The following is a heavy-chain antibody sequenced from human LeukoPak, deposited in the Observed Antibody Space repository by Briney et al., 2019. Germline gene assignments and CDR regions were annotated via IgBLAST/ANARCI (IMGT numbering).Heavy chain of an antibody. V-gene: IGHV4-59*12. CDR3: ARVGFTGATIRGYFDY. J-gene: IGHJ4*02. D-gene: IGHD1-26*01. Sequence: SETLSLTCTVSGGSISSYYWSWIRQPPGKGLEWIGYIYYSGSTNYSPSLKSRVTISVDTSKNQFSLKLSSVTAADTAVYYCARVGFTGATIRGYFDYWGQGTLVTVSS. CDR1: GGSISSYY. CDR2: IYYSGST.